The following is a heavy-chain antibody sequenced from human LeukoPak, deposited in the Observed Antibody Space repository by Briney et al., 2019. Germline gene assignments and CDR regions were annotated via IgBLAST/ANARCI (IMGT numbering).Heavy chain of an antibody. CDR1: GFTFSSYS. J-gene: IGHJ4*02. CDR3: ARKMDDILTGYNDY. D-gene: IGHD3-9*01. CDR2: ISSSSSTI. Sequence: GGSLRLSCAASGFTFSSYSMNSVRQAPGKGLEWVSYISSSSSTIYYADSVKGRFTISRDNAKNSLYLQMNSLRAEDMAVYYCARKMDDILTGYNDYWGQGTLVTVSS. V-gene: IGHV3-48*01.